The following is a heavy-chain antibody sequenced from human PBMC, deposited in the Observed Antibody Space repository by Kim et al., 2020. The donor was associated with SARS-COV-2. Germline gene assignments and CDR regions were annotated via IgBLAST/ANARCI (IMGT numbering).Heavy chain of an antibody. CDR1: GDSISSSSYY. J-gene: IGHJ6*02. V-gene: IGHV4-39*01. CDR3: ARLGLWFGVYYYDMDV. Sequence: SETLSLTCTVSGDSISSSSYYWGWIRQPPGKGLEWIGSIYYSGSTYYNPSLKSRVTISVDTSKNHFSLKLNSVTAADTAVYYCARLGLWFGVYYYDMDVWGQGTTVTVSS. D-gene: IGHD3-10*01. CDR2: IYYSGST.